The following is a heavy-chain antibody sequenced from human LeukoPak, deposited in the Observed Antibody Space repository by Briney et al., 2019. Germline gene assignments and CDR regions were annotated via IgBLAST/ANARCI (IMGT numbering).Heavy chain of an antibody. CDR1: GFTFDSLW. J-gene: IGHJ5*02. Sequence: GGSLRLSCVGSGFTFDSLWITWVRQAPGKGLEWVANIKEDGSEKFYVDSVKGRFTISRDNAKKSLYLQMNSLGADDTAVYYCARTYSSGLLVDPWGQGTLVTVSS. V-gene: IGHV3-7*01. CDR2: IKEDGSEK. CDR3: ARTYSSGLLVDP. D-gene: IGHD3-10*01.